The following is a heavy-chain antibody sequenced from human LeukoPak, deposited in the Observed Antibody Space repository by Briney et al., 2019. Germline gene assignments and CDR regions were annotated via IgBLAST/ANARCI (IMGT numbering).Heavy chain of an antibody. CDR3: ARAYMAAMDV. J-gene: IGHJ6*02. D-gene: IGHD2-2*02. CDR2: TYYRSKWYY. CDR1: GDSVSTNSAA. V-gene: IGHV6-1*01. Sequence: SQTLSLTCAISGDSVSTNSAAWNWSRQSPSRGLEWLGRTYYRSKWYYEYAVSVKGRITIDPDTPENQFSLQLNSVTPEDTAVYYCARAYMAAMDVWGQGTTVTVSS.